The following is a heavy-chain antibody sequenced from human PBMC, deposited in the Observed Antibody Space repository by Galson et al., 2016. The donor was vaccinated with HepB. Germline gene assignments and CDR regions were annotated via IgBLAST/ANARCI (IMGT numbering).Heavy chain of an antibody. CDR3: GKGAGYGSGWVDY. J-gene: IGHJ4*02. CDR1: GFTFDDYA. Sequence: SLRLSCAASGFTFDDYAMHWVRQAPGKGLERVSGISWNSGSVGYADTVKGRFIISRDNAKNSLYLQMNSLRADDTALYYCGKGAGYGSGWVDYWGQGTLVTVSS. D-gene: IGHD6-19*01. V-gene: IGHV3-9*01. CDR2: ISWNSGSV.